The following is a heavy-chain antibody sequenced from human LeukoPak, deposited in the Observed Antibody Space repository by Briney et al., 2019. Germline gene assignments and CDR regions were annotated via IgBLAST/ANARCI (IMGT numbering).Heavy chain of an antibody. V-gene: IGHV4-34*01. Sequence: PSETLSLTCAVYGGSFSGYYWSWIRQPPGKGLEWIGEINHSGSTNYNPSLKSRVTISVDTSKNQFSLKLSSVTAADTAVYYCARGGAELRYFDWLLYDYWGQGTLVTVSS. CDR2: INHSGST. D-gene: IGHD3-9*01. CDR3: ARGGAELRYFDWLLYDY. CDR1: GGSFSGYY. J-gene: IGHJ4*02.